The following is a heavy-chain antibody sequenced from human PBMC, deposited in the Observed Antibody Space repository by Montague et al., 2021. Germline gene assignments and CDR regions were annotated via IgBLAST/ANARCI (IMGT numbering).Heavy chain of an antibody. V-gene: IGHV4-4*08. J-gene: IGHJ2*01. CDR2: MRSSGSP. CDR3: ARDRKGWFGFDL. CDR1: GGFVTGYD. Sequence: SETLSLTCSVSGGFVTGYDWSWIRQPPGKGLEWIGYMRSSGSPNYNPSFKSRLTISVDTSKNQFSLRLSSVTAADTAVYSCARDRKGWFGFDLWGRGTLVTVSS. D-gene: IGHD3-10*01.